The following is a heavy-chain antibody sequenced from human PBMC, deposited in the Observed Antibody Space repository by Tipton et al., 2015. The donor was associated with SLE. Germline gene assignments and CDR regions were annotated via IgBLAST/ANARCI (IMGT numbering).Heavy chain of an antibody. Sequence: TLSLTCTVSGDSITSSSYYWGWIRQPPGKGLEWIGRSGSTYYNPSLKSRVSTSVDTSKNQFSLKLTSVTAADTAVYYCARHFPRHYDSRTYSEAFDIWGQGTVVTVSS. CDR2: SGST. V-gene: IGHV4-39*01. CDR3: ARHFPRHYDSRTYSEAFDI. CDR1: GDSITSSSYY. J-gene: IGHJ3*02. D-gene: IGHD3-22*01.